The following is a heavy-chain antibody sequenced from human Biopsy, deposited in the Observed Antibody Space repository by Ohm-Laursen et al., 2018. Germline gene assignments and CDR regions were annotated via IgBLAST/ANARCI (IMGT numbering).Heavy chain of an antibody. CDR3: ARHSFGSGGDF. Sequence: SQTLSLTCSVTDGSISNIINYWGWIRQPLGKGLEWLGSIYHSGITDYNPSLKSRVPISVDTSNNQFSLKLSSLTAADTAVYYCARHSFGSGGDFWGQGTLVTVSS. V-gene: IGHV4-39*01. CDR1: DGSISNIINY. D-gene: IGHD3-10*01. J-gene: IGHJ4*02. CDR2: IYHSGIT.